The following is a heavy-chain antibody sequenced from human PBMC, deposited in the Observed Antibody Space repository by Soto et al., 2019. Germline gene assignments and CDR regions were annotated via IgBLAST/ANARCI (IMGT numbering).Heavy chain of an antibody. CDR3: GRPPHEFWTSYWFDP. D-gene: IGHD3-3*01. V-gene: IGHV1-18*01. CDR1: GYTFNTYG. J-gene: IGHJ5*02. Sequence: ASVKVSCKTSGYTFNTYGINWVRQAPGQGLELMGWISAYDGKTTYAEKFQGRVTLTTDTSTSTAYMELRSLRSDDTAIYYCGRPPHEFWTSYWFDPWGQGTPVTVSS. CDR2: ISAYDGKT.